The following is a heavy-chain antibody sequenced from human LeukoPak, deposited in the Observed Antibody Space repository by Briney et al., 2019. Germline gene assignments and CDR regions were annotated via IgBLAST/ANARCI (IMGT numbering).Heavy chain of an antibody. V-gene: IGHV1-2*02. D-gene: IGHD6-13*01. Sequence: ASVKVSCKASGYTFTGYYMHWVRQAPGQGLEWMGWINPNSGGTNYAQKFQGRVTMTRDTSISTAYLELSRLRSDDTAVYYCARGISSWYYYYMDVWGKGTTVTVSS. CDR2: INPNSGGT. CDR1: GYTFTGYY. J-gene: IGHJ6*03. CDR3: ARGISSWYYYYMDV.